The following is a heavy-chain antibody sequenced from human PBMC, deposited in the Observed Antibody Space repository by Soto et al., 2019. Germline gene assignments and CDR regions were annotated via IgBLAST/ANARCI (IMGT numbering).Heavy chain of an antibody. CDR3: AREGGGGYSYGFHDYYYYGMDV. J-gene: IGHJ6*02. V-gene: IGHV1-2*04. CDR2: INPNSGGT. Sequence: QVHLVQSGAEVKEPGASVRVSCKASGYTFTGYYMHWVRQAPGQGLEWMGWINPNSGGTNYAQKLQGWVTMTRDTSISTADMELSRLRSDDTAVYYCAREGGGGYSYGFHDYYYYGMDVWGQGTTVTVSS. D-gene: IGHD5-18*01. CDR1: GYTFTGYY.